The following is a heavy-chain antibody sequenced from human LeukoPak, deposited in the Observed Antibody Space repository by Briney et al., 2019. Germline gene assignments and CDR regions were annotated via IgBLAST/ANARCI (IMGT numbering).Heavy chain of an antibody. V-gene: IGHV4-34*01. J-gene: IGHJ6*04. D-gene: IGHD3-9*01. CDR2: IDHSGST. CDR3: ARGRAVASIVSRYYYYYGMDV. Sequence: NPSETPSLTCAVYGGSFSGYYWSWIRQPPGKGLEWIGEIDHSGSTNYNPSLKSRVTISVDTSKNQFSLKLSSVTAADTAVYYCARGRAVASIVSRYYYYYGMDVWGKGTTVTVSS. CDR1: GGSFSGYY.